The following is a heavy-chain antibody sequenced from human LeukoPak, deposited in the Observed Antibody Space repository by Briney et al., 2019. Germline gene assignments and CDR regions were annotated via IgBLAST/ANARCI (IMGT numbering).Heavy chain of an antibody. V-gene: IGHV1-2*02. Sequence: RASVKVSCKASGYTFTGYYMHWVRQAPGQGLEWMGWINPNSGGTNYVQKFQGRVTMTRDTSISTAYMELSRLRSDDTAVYYCARVGVGLLLTGHHPFDYWGQGTLVTVSS. D-gene: IGHD3-9*01. CDR2: INPNSGGT. CDR1: GYTFTGYY. CDR3: ARVGVGLLLTGHHPFDY. J-gene: IGHJ4*02.